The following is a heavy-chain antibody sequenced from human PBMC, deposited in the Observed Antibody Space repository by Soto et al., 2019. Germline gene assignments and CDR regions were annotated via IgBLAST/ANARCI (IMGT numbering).Heavy chain of an antibody. V-gene: IGHV3-64D*06. CDR1: GFTFSSYA. D-gene: IGHD2-15*01. Sequence: PGGSLRLSCSVSGFTFSSYAMHWVRQAPGKGLQYVSSISSNGGPTYYTDSVKGRFTISRDNSKNTLYLQMNSLRVEDTAVYYCVKDRWIDYWGKGTLVTVSS. J-gene: IGHJ4*02. CDR3: VKDRWIDY. CDR2: ISSNGGPT.